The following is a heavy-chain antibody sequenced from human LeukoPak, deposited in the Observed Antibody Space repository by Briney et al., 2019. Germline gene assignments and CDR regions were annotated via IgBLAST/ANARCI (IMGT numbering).Heavy chain of an antibody. V-gene: IGHV3-73*01. CDR3: TRQRPQTGSLDY. CDR2: VRDKTNSYAT. D-gene: IGHD1-26*01. CDR1: GFTFSDSS. J-gene: IGHJ4*02. Sequence: GGSLRLSCAASGFTFSDSSMHWVRQASGKGLEWVGRVRDKTNSYATGYGESVKGRFTISRDDSKNKAYLEMSSLRVEDTAVYYCTRQRPQTGSLDYWGQGALVTVSS.